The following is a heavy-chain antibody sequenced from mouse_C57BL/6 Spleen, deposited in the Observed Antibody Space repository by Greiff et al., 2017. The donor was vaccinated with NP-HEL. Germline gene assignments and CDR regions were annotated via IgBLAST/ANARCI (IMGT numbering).Heavy chain of an antibody. CDR2: IDPSDSYT. CDR1: GYTFTSYW. CDR3: ARKGDGNYAWFAY. J-gene: IGHJ3*01. Sequence: QVQLQQPGAELVKPGASVKLSCKASGYTFTSYWMQWVKQRPGQGLEWIGEIDPSDSYTNYNQKFKGKATLTVDTSSSTAYMQLSSLTSEDSAAYYCARKGDGNYAWFAYWGQGTLVTVSA. V-gene: IGHV1-50*01. D-gene: IGHD2-1*01.